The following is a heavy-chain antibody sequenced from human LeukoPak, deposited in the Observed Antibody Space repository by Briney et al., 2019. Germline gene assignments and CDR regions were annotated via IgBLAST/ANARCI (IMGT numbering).Heavy chain of an antibody. CDR2: ISGSGGST. CDR3: AKDGEFGAAAPPGDYMDV. V-gene: IGHV3-23*01. D-gene: IGHD6-13*01. J-gene: IGHJ6*03. CDR1: GFTFSSYA. Sequence: GGSLRLSCAASGFTFSSYAMSWVRQAPGKGLEWVSAISGSGGSTYYADSVKGRFTISRDNSKNTLYLQMNSLRAEDTAVYYCAKDGEFGAAAPPGDYMDVWGKGTTVTVSS.